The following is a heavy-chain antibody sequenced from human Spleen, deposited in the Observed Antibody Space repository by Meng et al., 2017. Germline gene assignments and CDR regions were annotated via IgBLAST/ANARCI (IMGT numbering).Heavy chain of an antibody. V-gene: IGHV3-48*03. CDR3: ARGGYSYGIFDY. CDR2: ISSSGSTI. D-gene: IGHD5-18*01. Sequence: GESLKISCAASGFTFDDHTMHWVRQAPGRGLEWVSYISSSGSTIYYADSVKGRFTISRDNAKNSLYLQMNSLRAEDTAVYYCARGGYSYGIFDYWGQGTLVTVSS. J-gene: IGHJ4*02. CDR1: GFTFDDHT.